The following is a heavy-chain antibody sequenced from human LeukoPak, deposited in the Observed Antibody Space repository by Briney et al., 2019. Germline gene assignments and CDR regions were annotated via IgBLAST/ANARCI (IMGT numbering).Heavy chain of an antibody. CDR3: AGNSGWYGVS. CDR2: IDYSGGSS. D-gene: IGHD6-19*01. J-gene: IGHJ4*02. Sequence: GGFLRLSCTVSGFTLSSYEMSWIRQAPGKGLEWVSSIDYSGGSSYYADSVKGRFTISRDDSKNTLYLQLNSLRAEDTAVYYCAGNSGWYGVSWGQGALVTVSS. V-gene: IGHV3-23*01. CDR1: GFTLSSYE.